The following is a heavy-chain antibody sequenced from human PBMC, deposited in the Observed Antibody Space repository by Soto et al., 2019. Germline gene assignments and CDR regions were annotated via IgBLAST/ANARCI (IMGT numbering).Heavy chain of an antibody. V-gene: IGHV3-30-3*01. J-gene: IGHJ4*02. CDR3: VSDLLGCINGICGDF. Sequence: QVQLVESGGGVVQPGRSLRLSCAASGFTFSSHAMHWVRQAPGKGLEWVTVISYDGSKKFYADSVKGRFTISRDNSKNTLYLQMSSLRPEDTAVYYCVSDLLGCINGICGDFWGQGTLVTVSS. CDR2: ISYDGSKK. CDR1: GFTFSSHA. D-gene: IGHD2-8*01.